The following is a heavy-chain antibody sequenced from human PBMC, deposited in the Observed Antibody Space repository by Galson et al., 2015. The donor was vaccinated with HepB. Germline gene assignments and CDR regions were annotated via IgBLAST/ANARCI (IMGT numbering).Heavy chain of an antibody. D-gene: IGHD3/OR15-3a*01. V-gene: IGHV1-24*01. CDR2: FDPEDGET. CDR3: ATRWRTGPYDY. Sequence: SVKVSCKVSGYTFAELSIHWVRQAPGKGLEWMGGFDPEDGETIYAQKFQGRVTMTEDTSTDTAYMELSSLRSEDTAVYYCATRWRTGPYDYWGQGTLVTVSS. CDR1: GYTFAELS. J-gene: IGHJ4*02.